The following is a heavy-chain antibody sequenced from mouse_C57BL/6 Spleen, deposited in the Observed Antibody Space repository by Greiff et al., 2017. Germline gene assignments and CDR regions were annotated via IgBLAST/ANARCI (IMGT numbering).Heavy chain of an antibody. Sequence: EVQVVESGGGLVKPGGSLKLSCAASGFTFSSYAMSWVRQTPEKRLEWVATISDGGSYTYYPDNVKGRFTISRDNAKNNLYLQMSHLKSEDTAMYYCARDSAGYYLDYWGQGATLTVSS. CDR3: ARDSAGYYLDY. V-gene: IGHV5-4*01. J-gene: IGHJ2*01. CDR2: ISDGGSYT. CDR1: GFTFSSYA.